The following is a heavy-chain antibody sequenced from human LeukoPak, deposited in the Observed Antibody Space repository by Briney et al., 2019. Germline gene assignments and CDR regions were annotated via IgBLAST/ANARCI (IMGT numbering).Heavy chain of an antibody. CDR1: GGSISSYY. J-gene: IGHJ4*02. CDR3: ARGWTPGRITIFFSSYYFDY. CDR2: IYYSGST. V-gene: IGHV4-59*12. D-gene: IGHD3-9*01. Sequence: SETLSLTCTVSGGSISSYYWSWIRQPPGKGLEWIGYIYYSGSTNYNPSLKSRVTISVDTSKNQFSLKLSSVTAADTAVYYCARGWTPGRITIFFSSYYFDYWGQGTLVTVSS.